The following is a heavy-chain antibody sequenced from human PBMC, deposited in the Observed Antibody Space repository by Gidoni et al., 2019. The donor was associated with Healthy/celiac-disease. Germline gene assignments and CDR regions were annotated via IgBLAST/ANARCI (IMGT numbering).Heavy chain of an antibody. CDR2: IKSKTDGRNT. Sequence: EVQLVESGGGLVKPGGSLRLSCAASGFTFSNAGMSWVRQAQGKGLEWVGRIKSKTDGRNTDYAAPQKGRITISKEDSKNTLYLTKNSLKTDDTTVVYCTTKFDYEYCSYPPLYYYGMDVWGQGTTVTVSS. CDR3: TTKFDYEYCSYPPLYYYGMDV. D-gene: IGHD2-15*01. V-gene: IGHV3-15*01. J-gene: IGHJ6*02. CDR1: GFTFSNAG.